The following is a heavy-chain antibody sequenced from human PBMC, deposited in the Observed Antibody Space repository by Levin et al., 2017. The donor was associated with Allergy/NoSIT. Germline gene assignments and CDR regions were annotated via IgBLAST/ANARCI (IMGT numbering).Heavy chain of an antibody. CDR2: ISSSSSYI. Sequence: GGSLRLSCAASGFTFSSYSMNWVRQAPGKGLEWVSSISSSSSYIYYADSVKGRFTISRDNAKNSLYLQMNSLRAEDTAVYYCARGAILDVLRFLESDWFDPWGQGTLVTVSS. V-gene: IGHV3-21*01. D-gene: IGHD3-3*01. J-gene: IGHJ5*02. CDR1: GFTFSSYS. CDR3: ARGAILDVLRFLESDWFDP.